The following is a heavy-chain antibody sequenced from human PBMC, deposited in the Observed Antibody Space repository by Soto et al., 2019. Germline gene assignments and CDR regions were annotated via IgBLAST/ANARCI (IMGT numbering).Heavy chain of an antibody. CDR1: GYTFTSYY. V-gene: IGHV1-46*01. Sequence: ASVKVSCKASGYTFTSYYMHWVRQAPGQGLEWMGIINPSGGSTSYAQKFQGRVTMTRDTSTSTVYMELSSLRSDDTAVYYCARGGGTYYFDSSVYIHFMGDYHHDVLAVRGQGTTVPVSS. J-gene: IGHJ6*02. CDR3: ARGGGTYYFDSSVYIHFMGDYHHDVLAV. CDR2: INPSGGST. D-gene: IGHD3-22*01.